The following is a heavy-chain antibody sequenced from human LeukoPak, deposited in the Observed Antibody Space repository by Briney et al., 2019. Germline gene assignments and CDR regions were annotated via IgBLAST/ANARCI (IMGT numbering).Heavy chain of an antibody. D-gene: IGHD3-22*01. Sequence: ASVKVSCKASGYTFTNYAMHWVRQAPGQRLEWMGWINAGNGNTKYSQKFQGRVTITRDTSASTAYMELSSLRSEDTAVYYCARAPSYYYDSSGYFDYWGQGTLVTVSS. CDR3: ARAPSYYYDSSGYFDY. CDR1: GYTFTNYA. J-gene: IGHJ4*02. V-gene: IGHV1-3*01. CDR2: INAGNGNT.